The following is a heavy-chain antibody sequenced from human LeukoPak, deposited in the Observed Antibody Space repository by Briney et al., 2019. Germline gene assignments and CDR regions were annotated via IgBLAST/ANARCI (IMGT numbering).Heavy chain of an antibody. Sequence: PSETLSLTCTVSGYSISSGYYWGWIRQPPGKGVEWIGSIYHSGSTYYNPSLKIRVTISVHTSKNQFSLKLSSVTAADTAVYYCARDSRAYCGGDCYSSGWLDPWGQGTLVTVSS. D-gene: IGHD2-21*01. CDR2: IYHSGST. J-gene: IGHJ5*02. CDR1: GYSISSGYY. CDR3: ARDSRAYCGGDCYSSGWLDP. V-gene: IGHV4-38-2*02.